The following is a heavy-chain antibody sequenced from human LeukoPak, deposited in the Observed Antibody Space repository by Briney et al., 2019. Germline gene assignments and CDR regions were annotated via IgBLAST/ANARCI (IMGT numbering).Heavy chain of an antibody. CDR1: GYTFTGYY. D-gene: IGHD1-1*01. Sequence: GASVKVSCKASGYTFTGYYMHWVRQAPGQGLEWMGGIIPIFGTANYAQKFQGRVTITADESTSTAYMELSSLRSEDTAVYYCARDRVSYNWNDGVVYYYYYMDVWGKGTTVTVSS. CDR3: ARDRVSYNWNDGVVYYYYYMDV. J-gene: IGHJ6*03. CDR2: IIPIFGTA. V-gene: IGHV1-69*13.